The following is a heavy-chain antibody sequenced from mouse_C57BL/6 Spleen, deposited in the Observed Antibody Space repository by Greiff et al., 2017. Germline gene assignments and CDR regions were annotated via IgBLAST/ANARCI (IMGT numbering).Heavy chain of an antibody. CDR3: ARYYDYDWLAY. CDR1: GYAFSRYW. V-gene: IGHV1-80*01. Sequence: LVESGAELVQPGASVKISCKASGYAFSRYWMNWVKQRPGKGLEWIGQLYPGDGDTNYNGKFKGKATLTADKSSSTDYMQLSSLTSEDSAVYFCARYYDYDWLAYRGQGTLVTVSA. CDR2: LYPGDGDT. J-gene: IGHJ3*01. D-gene: IGHD2-4*01.